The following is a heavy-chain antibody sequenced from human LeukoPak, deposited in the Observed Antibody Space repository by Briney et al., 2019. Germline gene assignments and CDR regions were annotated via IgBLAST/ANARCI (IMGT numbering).Heavy chain of an antibody. J-gene: IGHJ4*02. Sequence: GGSLRLSCAASGFTFSSYGTHWVRQAPGKGLEWVAVISYDGSNKYYADSVKGRFTISRDNSKNTLYLQMNSLRAEDTAVYYCAKAVMYYYDSSGYPTDYWGQGTLVTVSS. V-gene: IGHV3-30*18. CDR1: GFTFSSYG. CDR3: AKAVMYYYDSSGYPTDY. CDR2: ISYDGSNK. D-gene: IGHD3-22*01.